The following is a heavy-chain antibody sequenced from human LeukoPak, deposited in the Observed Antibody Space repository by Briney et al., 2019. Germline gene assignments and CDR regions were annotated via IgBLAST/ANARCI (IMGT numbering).Heavy chain of an antibody. J-gene: IGHJ5*02. CDR1: GGSISSGDYY. V-gene: IGHV4-30-4*01. D-gene: IGHD4-17*01. Sequence: SETLSLTCTVSGGSISSGDYYWSWIRQPPGKGLEWIGYIYYSGSTYYNPSLKSRVTISVDTSKNQFSLKLSSVTAADTAVYYCARYTVTTIGFDPWGQRTLVTVSS. CDR3: ARYTVTTIGFDP. CDR2: IYYSGST.